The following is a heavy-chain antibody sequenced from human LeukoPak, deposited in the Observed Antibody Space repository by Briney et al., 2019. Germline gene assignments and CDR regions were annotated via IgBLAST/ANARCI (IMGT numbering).Heavy chain of an antibody. Sequence: SETLSLTCAVYGGSFSGYYWSWIRQPPGKGLEWIGEINHSGSTNYNPSLKSRVTISVDTSKKQFSLNLSSVTAADTAVYYCARREGATGHNYGYFFWGQGTLVTVSS. V-gene: IGHV4-34*01. J-gene: IGHJ4*02. CDR1: GGSFSGYY. CDR2: INHSGST. D-gene: IGHD5-18*01. CDR3: ARREGATGHNYGYFF.